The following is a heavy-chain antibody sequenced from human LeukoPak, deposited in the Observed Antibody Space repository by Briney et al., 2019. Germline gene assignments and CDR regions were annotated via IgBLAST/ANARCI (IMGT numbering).Heavy chain of an antibody. CDR2: IHYSGIT. Sequence: SQTLSLTCTVSGGSISSGDYYWSWIRQPPGKGLEWIAYIHYSGITSYNTSLKSRVTISVDTSKNQFSLKLNSVTAADTAVYYCARNAARDCTSTACWPRWFDPWAQGTLVTVSS. CDR3: ARNAARDCTSTACWPRWFDP. V-gene: IGHV4-30-4*01. CDR1: GGSISSGDYY. J-gene: IGHJ5*02. D-gene: IGHD2-2*01.